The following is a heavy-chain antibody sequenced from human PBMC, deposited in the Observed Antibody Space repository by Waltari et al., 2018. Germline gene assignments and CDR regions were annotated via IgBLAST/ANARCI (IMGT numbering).Heavy chain of an antibody. CDR1: GFTFNSYD. D-gene: IGHD6-13*01. J-gene: IGHJ6*02. CDR2: ISSSGSTI. V-gene: IGHV3-48*03. Sequence: EVQLVESGGGLVQPGGSLRLSCAASGFTFNSYDMNWVRQSPGKGLEWLSYISSSGSTIYYADSVKGRVTISRDNAKNSLYLQMNSLRAEDTAVYYCARDRRSYSSSWYTPDYYYGMDVWGQGTTVTVSS. CDR3: ARDRRSYSSSWYTPDYYYGMDV.